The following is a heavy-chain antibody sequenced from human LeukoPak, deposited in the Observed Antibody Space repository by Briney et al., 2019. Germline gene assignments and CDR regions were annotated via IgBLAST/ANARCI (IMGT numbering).Heavy chain of an antibody. CDR3: ARNIETTIFGVVIRRDWFDP. J-gene: IGHJ5*02. CDR1: GYTFTSYG. Sequence: ASVKVSCKASGYTFTSYGISWVRQAPGQGLEGMGWISAYNGNTNYAQKLQGRVTMTTDTSTSTAYMELRSLRSDDTAVYYCARNIETTIFGVVIRRDWFDPWGQGTLVTVSS. CDR2: ISAYNGNT. V-gene: IGHV1-18*01. D-gene: IGHD3-3*01.